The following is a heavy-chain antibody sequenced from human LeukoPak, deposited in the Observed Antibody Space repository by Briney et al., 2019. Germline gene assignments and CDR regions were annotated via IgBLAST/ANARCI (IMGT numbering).Heavy chain of an antibody. J-gene: IGHJ4*02. CDR2: INPSGGST. Sequence: ASVKVSCKASGYTFTSYSLHWVRQAPGQGLEGMGVINPSGGSTTYAQKFQGRVTVTSDMSTSTVDMEPSSLRSEDTAVYFCARDRGLAARYDSWGQGTLVTVSS. D-gene: IGHD6-6*01. V-gene: IGHV1-46*01. CDR3: ARDRGLAARYDS. CDR1: GYTFTSYS.